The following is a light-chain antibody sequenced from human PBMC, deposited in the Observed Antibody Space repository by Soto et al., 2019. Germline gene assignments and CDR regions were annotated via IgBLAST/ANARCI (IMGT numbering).Light chain of an antibody. CDR1: QSISTY. V-gene: IGKV1-39*01. CDR3: QQSYNSPWT. CDR2: AAS. Sequence: DIQMTQSPSSLSASVRDRVTITCRASQSISTYLNWYQQKPGKVPKLLIYAASTLQSGVPSRFRGSGSGTDFTFTISSVQPEDFATYYCQQSYNSPWTFAPGTNVEIK. J-gene: IGKJ1*01.